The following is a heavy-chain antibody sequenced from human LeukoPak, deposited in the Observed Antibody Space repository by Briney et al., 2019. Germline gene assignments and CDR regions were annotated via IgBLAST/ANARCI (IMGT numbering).Heavy chain of an antibody. CDR3: ARDSSSFPNYFDY. CDR2: LYSDGSA. CDR1: GFTVSSNY. D-gene: IGHD2/OR15-2a*01. J-gene: IGHJ4*02. V-gene: IGHV3-53*01. Sequence: GGSLRLSCVASGFTVSSNYMSWVRQPPGKGLEWVSLLYSDGSAFYADSVKGRFTISRDNSKNTVYLQMNMLRAEDTAVYYCARDSSSFPNYFDYWGQGTLVTVSS.